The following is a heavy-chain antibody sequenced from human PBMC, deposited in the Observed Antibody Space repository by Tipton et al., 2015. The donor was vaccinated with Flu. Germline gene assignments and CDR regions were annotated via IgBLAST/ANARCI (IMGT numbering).Heavy chain of an antibody. Sequence: QVQLVQSGAEVKKPGSSVKVSCKASGGTFSSYTISWVRQAPGQGLEWMGRIIPILGIANYAQKFQGRVTITADKSTSTAYMELSSLRSEDTAVYYCAVIPYCSGGSCYPGGSACFDYWGQGPPVTVSS. CDR3: AVIPYCSGGSCYPGGSACFDY. V-gene: IGHV1-69*09. D-gene: IGHD2-15*01. J-gene: IGHJ4*02. CDR2: IIPILGIA. CDR1: GGTFSSYT.